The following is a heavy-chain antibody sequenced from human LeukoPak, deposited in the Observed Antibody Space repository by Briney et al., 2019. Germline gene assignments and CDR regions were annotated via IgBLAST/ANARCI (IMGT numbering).Heavy chain of an antibody. J-gene: IGHJ4*02. CDR3: TTEGHDYGDYGCDY. CDR1: GFTFSSYS. CDR2: IKSKTDGGTT. V-gene: IGHV3-15*01. Sequence: GGSLRLSCAASGFTFSSYSMNWVRQAPGKGLEWVGRIKSKTDGGTTDYAAPVKGRFTISRDDSKNTLYLQMNSLKTEDTAVYYCTTEGHDYGDYGCDYWGQGTLVTVSS. D-gene: IGHD4-17*01.